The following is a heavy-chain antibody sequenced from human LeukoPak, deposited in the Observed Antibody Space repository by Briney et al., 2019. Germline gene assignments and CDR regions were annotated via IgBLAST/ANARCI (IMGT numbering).Heavy chain of an antibody. Sequence: PGGSLRLSCAASGFTFSSYWMHWVRQAPGKGLVWVSGISWNSGNIGYADSVKGRFTISRDNAKKSLYLQMNSLRVEDTALYYCVGSISWYATQGKWFDPWGQGTLVTVSS. CDR3: VGSISWYATQGKWFDP. CDR1: GFTFSSYW. J-gene: IGHJ5*02. V-gene: IGHV3-9*01. D-gene: IGHD6-13*01. CDR2: ISWNSGNI.